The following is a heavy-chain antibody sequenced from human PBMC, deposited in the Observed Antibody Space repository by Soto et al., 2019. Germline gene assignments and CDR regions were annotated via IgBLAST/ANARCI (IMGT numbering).Heavy chain of an antibody. CDR1: GYTFTGYY. V-gene: IGHV1-2*04. CDR3: ARDRDGVKLTGDYVFDY. Sequence: ASVKVSCKASGYTFTGYYMHWVRQAPGQGLEGMGWINPNSGGTNYAQKFQGWVTMTRDTSISTAYMELSRLRSDDTAVYYCARDRDGVKLTGDYVFDYWGQGTLVTVSS. CDR2: INPNSGGT. D-gene: IGHD7-27*01. J-gene: IGHJ4*02.